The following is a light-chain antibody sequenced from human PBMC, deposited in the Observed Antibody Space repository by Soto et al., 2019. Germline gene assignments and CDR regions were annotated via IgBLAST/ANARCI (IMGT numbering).Light chain of an antibody. CDR1: SSNIGAGFD. CDR2: RNI. V-gene: IGLV1-40*01. J-gene: IGLJ1*01. Sequence: QSVLTQPPSVSGAPGQRVTISCTGSSSNIGAGFDVHWYQQLPGTAPKLLIFRNINRPSGVPDRFSASRSGISASLTITGLQAEDEAEYYCQSYDNSLVFGTGTKVTVL. CDR3: QSYDNSLV.